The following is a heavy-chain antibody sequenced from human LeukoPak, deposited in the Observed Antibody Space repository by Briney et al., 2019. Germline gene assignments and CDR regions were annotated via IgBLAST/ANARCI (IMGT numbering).Heavy chain of an antibody. CDR1: GGSISSYY. CDR3: AGLNWGSSRYDYYYYYYMDV. Sequence: SETLSLTCTVSGGSISSYYWIWIRQPPGKGLERIGYIYTSKSTNYNPSLKSRVTIPVDTSKNKFSLKLSSVTAADTAVYYCAGLNWGSSRYDYYYYYYMDVWGKGTTVTVSS. CDR2: IYTSKST. D-gene: IGHD6-13*01. J-gene: IGHJ6*03. V-gene: IGHV4-4*09.